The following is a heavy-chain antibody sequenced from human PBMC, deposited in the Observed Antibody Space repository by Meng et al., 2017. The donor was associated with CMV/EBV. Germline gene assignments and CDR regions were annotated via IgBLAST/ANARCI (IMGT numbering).Heavy chain of an antibody. V-gene: IGHV1-3*02. CDR3: ARDQYSSSSHYYYYGMDV. Sequence: ASVKVSCKASGYTFTSYAMHWVRQAPGQRLEWMGWSNAGNGNTKYSQEFQGRVTITRDTSASTAYMELSSLRSEDMAVYYCARDQYSSSSHYYYYGMDVWGQGTTVTVSS. D-gene: IGHD6-6*01. CDR2: SNAGNGNT. J-gene: IGHJ6*02. CDR1: GYTFTSYA.